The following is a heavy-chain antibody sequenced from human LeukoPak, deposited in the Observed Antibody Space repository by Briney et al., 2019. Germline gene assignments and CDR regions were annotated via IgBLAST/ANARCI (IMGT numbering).Heavy chain of an antibody. CDR3: ARGKDIVVVPAATFDY. D-gene: IGHD2-2*01. CDR1: GGTFSSYA. J-gene: IGHJ4*02. Sequence: SVKVSCKASGGTFSSYAIGWVRQAPGQGLEWMGGIIPIFGTANYAQKFQGRVTITADESTSTAYMELSSLRSEDTAVYYCARGKDIVVVPAATFDYWGQGTLVTVSS. CDR2: IIPIFGTA. V-gene: IGHV1-69*01.